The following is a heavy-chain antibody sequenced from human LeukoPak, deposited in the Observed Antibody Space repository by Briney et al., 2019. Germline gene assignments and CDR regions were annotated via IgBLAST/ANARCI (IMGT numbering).Heavy chain of an antibody. CDR2: IYHSGST. J-gene: IGHJ5*02. CDR3: ARAGAVAGNWFDP. D-gene: IGHD6-19*01. V-gene: IGHV4-4*02. Sequence: SETLSLTCAVSGGSISSSNWWSWVRQPPGKGLEWIGEIYHSGSTNYNPSLKSRVTISVDTSKNQFSLKLSSVTAADTAVYYCARAGAVAGNWFDPWGQGTLVTVSS. CDR1: GGSISSSNW.